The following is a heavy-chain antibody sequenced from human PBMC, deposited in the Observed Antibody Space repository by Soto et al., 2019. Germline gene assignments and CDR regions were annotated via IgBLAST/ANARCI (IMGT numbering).Heavy chain of an antibody. J-gene: IGHJ6*02. V-gene: IGHV1-2*02. D-gene: IGHD2-2*01. CDR1: GYTFTGYY. CDR2: INPNSGGT. CDR3: ARDQVVVVPAAISYGMDV. Sequence: ASVKVSCKASGYTFTGYYMHWVRQAPGQGLEWMGWINPNSGGTNYAQKFQGRVTMTRDTSISTAYMELSRLRSDDTAVYYCARDQVVVVPAAISYGMDVWGQGTTVTVCS.